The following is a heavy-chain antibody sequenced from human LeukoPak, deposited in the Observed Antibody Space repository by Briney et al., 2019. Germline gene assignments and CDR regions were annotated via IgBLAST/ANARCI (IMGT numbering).Heavy chain of an antibody. CDR2: IYNSGST. Sequence: PSETLSLTCTVSGGSISSYYWSWIRQSPGKGLEWIGYIYNSGSTNYNPSLKSRVTISLDTSKNQFSLKLSSVTAADTAVYYCARGVVAAAGRTFDFWGQGTLVTVSS. J-gene: IGHJ4*02. CDR1: GGSISSYY. V-gene: IGHV4-59*01. CDR3: ARGVVAAAGRTFDF. D-gene: IGHD6-13*01.